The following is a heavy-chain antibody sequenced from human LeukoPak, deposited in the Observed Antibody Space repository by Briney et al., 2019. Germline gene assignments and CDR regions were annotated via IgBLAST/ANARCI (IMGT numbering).Heavy chain of an antibody. CDR2: ISWNSGSI. CDR1: GFTFDDYA. V-gene: IGHV3-9*01. J-gene: IGHJ4*02. CDR3: ANEDY. Sequence: GRSLRLSCAASGFTFDDYAMHWVRHAPGKGLEWVSGISWNSGSIGYADSVKGRFTISRDNAKNSLYLQMNSLRAEDTALYYCANEDYWGQGTLVTVSS.